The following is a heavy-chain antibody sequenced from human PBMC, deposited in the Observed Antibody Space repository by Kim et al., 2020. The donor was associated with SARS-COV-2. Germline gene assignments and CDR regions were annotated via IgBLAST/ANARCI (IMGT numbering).Heavy chain of an antibody. CDR1: GFTFSSYA. Sequence: GGSLRLSCAASGFTFSSYAMHWVRQAPGKGLEWVAVISYDGSNKYYADSVKGRFTISRDNSKNTLYLQMNSLRAEDTAVYYCARDLCRTSCYGDYYGMDVWGQGTTVTVSS. D-gene: IGHD2-2*01. J-gene: IGHJ6*02. CDR3: ARDLCRTSCYGDYYGMDV. CDR2: ISYDGSNK. V-gene: IGHV3-30-3*01.